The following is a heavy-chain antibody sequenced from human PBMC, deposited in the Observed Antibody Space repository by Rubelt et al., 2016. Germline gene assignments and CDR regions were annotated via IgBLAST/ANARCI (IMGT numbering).Heavy chain of an antibody. CDR1: GFTFSSYS. V-gene: IGHV3-49*05. Sequence: VQLVESGGGLVKPGGSLRLSCAASGFTFSSYSMSWFRQAPGKGLEWVGFIRTKGYSGATAYAASVKGRFTISRDDSKSIAYLQMYSLGAEDTALYYCTSDVQYVAFDIWGQGTMVSVSS. J-gene: IGHJ3*02. CDR2: IRTKGYSGAT. D-gene: IGHD2-8*01. CDR3: TSDVQYVAFDI.